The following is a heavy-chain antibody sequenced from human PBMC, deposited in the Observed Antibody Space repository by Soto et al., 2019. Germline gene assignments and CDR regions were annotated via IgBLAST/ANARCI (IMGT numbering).Heavy chain of an antibody. CDR2: VYRDGSA. D-gene: IGHD3-22*01. CDR3: ARLIYDSRLNYLYFDS. CDR1: GASISSGNW. Sequence: PSETLSLTCDVSGASISSGNWWSWVRQPPGKELEWIGEVYRDGSANYHPSLERRVTISVDTAKNQFSLRLSSVTAADTAIYYCARLIYDSRLNYLYFDSWGQGMLVTVSS. J-gene: IGHJ4*02. V-gene: IGHV4-4*02.